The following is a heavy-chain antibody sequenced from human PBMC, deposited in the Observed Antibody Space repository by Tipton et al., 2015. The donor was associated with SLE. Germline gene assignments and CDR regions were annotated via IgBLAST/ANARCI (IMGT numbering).Heavy chain of an antibody. CDR3: ARGGERGYFDY. D-gene: IGHD1-1*01. CDR2: IYYSGST. J-gene: IGHJ4*02. Sequence: TLSLTCTVSGVSISSHYWSWIRQPPGKGLEWIGSIYYSGSTYYNPSLKSRVTISVDTSKNQFSLKLSSVTAADTAVYYCARGGERGYFDYWGQGTLVTVSS. CDR1: GVSISSHY. V-gene: IGHV4-59*11.